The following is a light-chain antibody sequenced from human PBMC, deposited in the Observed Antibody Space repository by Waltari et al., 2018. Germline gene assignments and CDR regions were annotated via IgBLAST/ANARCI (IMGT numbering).Light chain of an antibody. J-gene: IGKJ1*01. CDR2: GAT. CDR1: QSITRNY. CDR3: HQFGTSPWT. V-gene: IGKV3-20*01. Sequence: EIVFTQFPGTLSLSAGERAPLSCRASQSITRNYLAWFQQKPGQPPKLLIYGATNGATGVPDRFSGSESGTDFTLTIARLEPEDFAVYYCHQFGTSPWTFGQGTKVEI.